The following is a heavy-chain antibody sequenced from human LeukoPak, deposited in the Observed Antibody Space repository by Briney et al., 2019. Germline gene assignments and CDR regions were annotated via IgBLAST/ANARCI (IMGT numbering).Heavy chain of an antibody. CDR2: INPNSGGT. CDR1: GYTFTGYY. CDR3: ARDPDTAILTSGDFYFGMDV. Sequence: GASVKVSCKASGYTFTGYYMHWVRQAPGQGLEWMGWINPNSGGTNYAQKFQGRVTMTRDTSISTAYMELSRLRSDDTAVYYCARDPDTAILTSGDFYFGMDVWGQGTTVTVSS. J-gene: IGHJ6*02. V-gene: IGHV1-2*02. D-gene: IGHD5-18*01.